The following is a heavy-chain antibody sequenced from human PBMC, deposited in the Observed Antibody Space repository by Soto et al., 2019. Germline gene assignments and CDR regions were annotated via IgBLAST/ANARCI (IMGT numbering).Heavy chain of an antibody. Sequence: PGGSLRLSCAASGFTFNNYGMSWVRQAAGKGLEWVSAISGSGGSTYHADSVKGRFTMSRDYSKNMVHLQINSLRAEDTAVYYCAKDSPVGRCFGELGVWGQGTLVTVSS. CDR1: GFTFNNYG. V-gene: IGHV3-23*01. CDR3: AKDSPVGRCFGELGV. J-gene: IGHJ4*02. D-gene: IGHD3-10*01. CDR2: ISGSGGST.